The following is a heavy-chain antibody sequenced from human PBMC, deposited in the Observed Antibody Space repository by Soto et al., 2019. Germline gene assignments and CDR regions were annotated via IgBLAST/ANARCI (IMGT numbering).Heavy chain of an antibody. V-gene: IGHV5-51*01. CDR2: IYPGDSDT. Sequence: XDSLKVTWQCSGDRFTSYWIGLVLQMPGKGLEWMGIIYPGDSDTRYSPSFQGQVTISADKSISTAYLQWSSLKASDTAMYYCTTRKAVKGYYYYGMDVWGQGTTVTVSS. D-gene: IGHD4-17*01. J-gene: IGHJ6*02. CDR3: TTRKAVKGYYYYGMDV. CDR1: GDRFTSYW.